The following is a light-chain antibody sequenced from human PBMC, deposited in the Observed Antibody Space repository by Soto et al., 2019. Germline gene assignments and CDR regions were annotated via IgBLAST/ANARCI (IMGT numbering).Light chain of an antibody. V-gene: IGKV3-20*01. Sequence: EIVLTQSPGTLSLSPGERATLSCRASQSVSSCYLAWYQHKPGQAPRLLIYGASSRATGIPARFSGSGSGTEFTPTITSLQPEDFATYYCLQDYNYPLTFGGGTKVDIK. J-gene: IGKJ4*01. CDR1: QSVSSCY. CDR3: LQDYNYPLT. CDR2: GAS.